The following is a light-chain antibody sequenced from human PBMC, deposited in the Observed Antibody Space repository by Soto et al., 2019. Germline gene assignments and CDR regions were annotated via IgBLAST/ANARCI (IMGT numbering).Light chain of an antibody. J-gene: IGKJ4*01. CDR3: QQYDNPPLT. CDR2: DAS. Sequence: DIQMTQSPSSLSASVGDRVTITCQASQDISNYLNWYQQKPWQAPKPLIYDASNLETGVPSRFSGSGSGTDFTFTISSLQPEDIATYYCQQYDNPPLTFGGGTKVEIK. CDR1: QDISNY. V-gene: IGKV1-33*01.